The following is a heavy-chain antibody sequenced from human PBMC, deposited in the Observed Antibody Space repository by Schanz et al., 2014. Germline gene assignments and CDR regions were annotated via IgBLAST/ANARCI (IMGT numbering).Heavy chain of an antibody. CDR2: ISYDGSNK. Sequence: PGGSLRLSCAAYGFTFCSYAMHWVRQAPGKGLEWVAVISYDGSNKYYADSVKGRFTISRDNSKNTLYLQMNTLRAEDTAVYYCARDRGYCSGGSCLTFDYWGQGTLVAVSS. CDR1: GFTFCSYA. J-gene: IGHJ4*02. D-gene: IGHD2-15*01. CDR3: ARDRGYCSGGSCLTFDY. V-gene: IGHV3-30-3*01.